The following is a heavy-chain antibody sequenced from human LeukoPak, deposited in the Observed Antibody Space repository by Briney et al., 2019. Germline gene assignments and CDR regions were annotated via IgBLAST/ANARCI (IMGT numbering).Heavy chain of an antibody. V-gene: IGHV3-21*01. J-gene: IGHJ5*02. CDR2: ISSSSSYI. Sequence: PGGSLRLSCAASGFTFSSYSMNWVRQAPGKGLEWVSSISSSSSYIYYADSVKGRFTISRDNSKNTLYLQMNSLRAEDTAVYYCAPDPPGWFGAWGQGTLVTVSS. CDR3: APDPPGWFGA. CDR1: GFTFSSYS.